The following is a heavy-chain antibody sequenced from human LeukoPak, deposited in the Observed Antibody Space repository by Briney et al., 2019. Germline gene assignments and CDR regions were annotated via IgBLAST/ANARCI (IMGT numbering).Heavy chain of an antibody. CDR1: GYTFTSYD. CDR3: ARQYYYDSSGYHIYYYGMDV. J-gene: IGHJ6*02. D-gene: IGHD3-22*01. Sequence: GASVKVSCKASGYTFTSYDINWVRQATGQGLEWMGWMNPNSGNTGYAQKFQGRVTMTRNTSISTAYMELSGLRSEDTAVYYCARQYYYDSSGYHIYYYGMDVWGQGTTVTVSS. CDR2: MNPNSGNT. V-gene: IGHV1-8*01.